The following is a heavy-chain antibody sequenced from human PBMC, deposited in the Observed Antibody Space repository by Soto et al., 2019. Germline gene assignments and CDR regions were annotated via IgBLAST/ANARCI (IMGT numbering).Heavy chain of an antibody. V-gene: IGHV1-18*01. Sequence: QVHLVQSGAEVKKPGASVKVSCKASGSPFTSYGITWVRQAPGQGLEWMGWISADNGNTDYAQKLQGRVIVTRDTSTSTAYMELRSLISDDTAVYYCARGRYGDYWGQGALVTVSS. J-gene: IGHJ4*02. CDR2: ISADNGNT. D-gene: IGHD1-1*01. CDR3: ARGRYGDY. CDR1: GSPFTSYG.